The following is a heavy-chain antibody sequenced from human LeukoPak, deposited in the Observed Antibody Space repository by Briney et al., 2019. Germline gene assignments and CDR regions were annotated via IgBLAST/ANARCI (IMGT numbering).Heavy chain of an antibody. Sequence: GGSLRLSCTGSGFTASSSYMSWVRQTPGKGLEWVSGIYSGGTTYYADSVKGRVTISRDSSKNTLYLQMNSLRAEDTAVYYCARDRRDGYCLGHWGQGTLVTVSS. CDR1: GFTASSSY. CDR2: IYSGGTT. CDR3: ARDRRDGYCLGH. V-gene: IGHV3-66*01. J-gene: IGHJ4*02. D-gene: IGHD5-24*01.